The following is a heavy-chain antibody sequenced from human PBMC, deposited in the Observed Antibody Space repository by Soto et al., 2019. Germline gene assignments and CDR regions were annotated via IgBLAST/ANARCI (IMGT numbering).Heavy chain of an antibody. CDR1: GGTFSSYT. V-gene: IGHV1-69*02. Sequence: QVQLVQSGAEVKKPGSSVKVSCKASGGTFSSYTISWVRQAPGQGLEWMGRIIPILGIANYAQKFQGRVSITADKSTSTAYMELSSLRSEDTAVYYCASTEAIAVAGTRRDAFDIWGQGTMVTVSS. J-gene: IGHJ3*02. CDR3: ASTEAIAVAGTRRDAFDI. D-gene: IGHD6-19*01. CDR2: IIPILGIA.